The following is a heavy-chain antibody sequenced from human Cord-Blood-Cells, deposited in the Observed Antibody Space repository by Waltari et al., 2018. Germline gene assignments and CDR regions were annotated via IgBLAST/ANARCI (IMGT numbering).Heavy chain of an antibody. CDR3: ARDFNGGGYFDL. D-gene: IGHD2-8*01. J-gene: IGHJ2*01. V-gene: IGHV3-30-3*01. Sequence: QVQLVESGGGVVQPGGSLRLSGAASGFTFSSYAMPWVRQAPGKGLEWVAVISYDGSNKYYADSVKGRFTISRDNSKNTLYLQMNSLRAEDTAVYYCARDFNGGGYFDLWGRGTLVTVSS. CDR2: ISYDGSNK. CDR1: GFTFSSYA.